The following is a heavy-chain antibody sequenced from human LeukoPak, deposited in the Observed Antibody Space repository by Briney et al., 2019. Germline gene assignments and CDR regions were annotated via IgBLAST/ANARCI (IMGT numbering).Heavy chain of an antibody. CDR2: IKEDGSEI. J-gene: IGHJ5*02. CDR3: VRDIDL. V-gene: IGHV3-7*01. Sequence: GGSLRLSCGATGFTFSRHAVHWVRQAPGKGLEWVANIKEDGSEIYYVASVKGRFTISRDNAKNPVFLQMNSLRVEDTAVYYCVRDIDLWGQGTLVTVSS. CDR1: GFTFSRHA.